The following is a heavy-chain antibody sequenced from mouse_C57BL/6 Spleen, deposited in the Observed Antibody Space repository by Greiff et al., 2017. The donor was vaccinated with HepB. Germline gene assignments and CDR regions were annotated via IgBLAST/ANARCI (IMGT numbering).Heavy chain of an antibody. J-gene: IGHJ2*01. D-gene: IGHD1-1*01. Sequence: DVKLQESGPGLVKPSQSLSLTCSVTGYSITSGYYWNWIRQFPGNKLEWMGYISYDGSNNYNPSLKNRISITRDTSKNQFFLKLNSVTTEDTATYYCARGANYYGSSYYFDYWGQGTTLTVSS. CDR3: ARGANYYGSSYYFDY. CDR1: GYSITSGYY. CDR2: ISYDGSN. V-gene: IGHV3-6*01.